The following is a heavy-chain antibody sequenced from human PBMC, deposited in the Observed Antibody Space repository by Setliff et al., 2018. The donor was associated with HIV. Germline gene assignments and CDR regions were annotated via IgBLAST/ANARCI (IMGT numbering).Heavy chain of an antibody. CDR3: VRLFKGGRHYYDSSGYLSCMDV. D-gene: IGHD3-22*01. V-gene: IGHV5-51*01. Sequence: GESLKISCKGSGYSFTYYWIGWVRQMPGKGLEWMGVIYPGDSDTRYSPSFQGQVAISADKSISTAYLQWSSLKASDTAIYYCVRLFKGGRHYYDSSGYLSCMDVWGKGTTVTVSS. CDR2: IYPGDSDT. CDR1: GYSFTYYW. J-gene: IGHJ6*03.